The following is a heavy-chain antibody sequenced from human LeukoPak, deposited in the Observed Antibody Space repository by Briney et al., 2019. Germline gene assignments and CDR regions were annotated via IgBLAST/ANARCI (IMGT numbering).Heavy chain of an antibody. V-gene: IGHV4-61*01. CDR1: GGSISSSSYY. Sequence: SETLSLTCTVSGGSISSSSYYWSWVRQSPEKGLESIGFIYSTGSTSYNPSLRSRVTISIDTSQNQFYLRLTSVTAADTAVYYCARVRIVRFLAWLEAPAEGYYFDYWGQGTLVIVSS. CDR3: ARVRIVRFLAWLEAPAEGYYFDY. CDR2: IYSTGST. D-gene: IGHD3-3*01. J-gene: IGHJ4*02.